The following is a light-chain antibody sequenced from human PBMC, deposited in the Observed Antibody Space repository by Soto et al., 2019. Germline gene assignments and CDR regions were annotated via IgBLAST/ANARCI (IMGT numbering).Light chain of an antibody. Sequence: EIVLTQSPGTLSLSPGERVTLSCRASQSVSSNYLAWYQQKPGQAPSLLIYDASSRATGIPDRFSGSGSGTDFTLTISRLEPEDSAVYYCQQYGNSPKTFGQGSKVEIK. J-gene: IGKJ1*01. CDR2: DAS. V-gene: IGKV3-20*01. CDR1: QSVSSNY. CDR3: QQYGNSPKT.